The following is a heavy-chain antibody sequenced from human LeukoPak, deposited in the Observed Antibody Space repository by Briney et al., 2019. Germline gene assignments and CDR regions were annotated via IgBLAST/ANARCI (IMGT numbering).Heavy chain of an antibody. V-gene: IGHV4-30-2*01. Sequence: PSETLSLTCTVSGGSISSGGYYWSWIRQPPGKGLEWIGYIYHSGSTYYNPSLKSRVTISVDTSKNQFSLKLSSVTVADTAVYYCAVGGYEILTGDKVDYWGQGTLVTVSS. CDR3: AVGGYEILTGDKVDY. CDR1: GGSISSGGYY. J-gene: IGHJ4*02. CDR2: IYHSGST. D-gene: IGHD3-9*01.